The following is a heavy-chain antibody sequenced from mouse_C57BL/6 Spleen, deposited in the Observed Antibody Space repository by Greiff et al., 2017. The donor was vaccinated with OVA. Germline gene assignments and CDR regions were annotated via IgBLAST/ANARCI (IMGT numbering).Heavy chain of an antibody. J-gene: IGHJ2*01. CDR2: IRSKSNNYAT. V-gene: IGHV10-1*01. D-gene: IGHD1-1*01. CDR3: VRNYSSSPYFDY. Sequence: DVMLVESGGGLVQPKGSLKLSCAASGFSFNTYAMNWVRQAPGKGLEWVARIRSKSNNYATYYADSVKDRFTISRDDSESMLYLQMNNLKTEDTAMYYCVRNYSSSPYFDYWGENATLSESS. CDR1: GFSFNTYA.